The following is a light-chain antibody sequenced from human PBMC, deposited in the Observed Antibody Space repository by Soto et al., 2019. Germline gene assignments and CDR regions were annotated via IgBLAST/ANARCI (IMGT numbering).Light chain of an antibody. CDR3: QQYDNLSYT. Sequence: DLQMTQSPSSLSASVGDRVTITCQASQDSSNYLNWYQQKPGKAPKLLIYDASNLETGVPSRFSGSGSGTDFTFTISSLQPEDIATYYCQQYDNLSYTCGQGTKLEIK. CDR2: DAS. V-gene: IGKV1-33*01. J-gene: IGKJ2*01. CDR1: QDSSNY.